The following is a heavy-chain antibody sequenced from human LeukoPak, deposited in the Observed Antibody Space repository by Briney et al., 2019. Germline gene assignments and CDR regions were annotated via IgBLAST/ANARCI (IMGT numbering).Heavy chain of an antibody. D-gene: IGHD3-3*01. CDR1: GFTFSSYA. V-gene: IGHV3-23*01. Sequence: GGSLRLSCAASGFTFSSYAMSWVRQAPGMGLEWVSAISGSGGSTYYADSVKGRFTISRDNSKNTLYLQMNSLRAEDTAVYYCAKTGPESAIFGVVIYFDYWGQGTLVTVSS. CDR2: ISGSGGST. CDR3: AKTGPESAIFGVVIYFDY. J-gene: IGHJ4*02.